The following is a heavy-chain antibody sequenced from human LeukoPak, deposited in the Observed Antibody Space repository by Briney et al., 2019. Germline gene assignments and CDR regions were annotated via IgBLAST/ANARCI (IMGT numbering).Heavy chain of an antibody. CDR1: GFTFSNYW. J-gene: IGHJ4*02. D-gene: IGHD3-22*01. V-gene: IGHV3-74*01. CDR3: ARVIADNSAYYRNFDF. Sequence: GESLRLSCAGSGFTFSNYWMHWVRQAPGKGLVWVSRINSDGSSTYYADSVKGRFTISRDNAKNTLYLQMNSLRAEDTAMYYCARVIADNSAYYRNFDFWGQGTLVTVSS. CDR2: INSDGSST.